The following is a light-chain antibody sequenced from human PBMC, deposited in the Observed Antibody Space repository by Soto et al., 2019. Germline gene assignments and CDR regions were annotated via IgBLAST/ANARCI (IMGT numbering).Light chain of an antibody. J-gene: IGLJ1*01. CDR1: SSDFGDFNY. V-gene: IGLV2-14*03. CDR3: TSYSTIIIHV. Sequence: QSALAQPASVSGSPGQSITISCTGTSSDFGDFNYVFWYQQHPGKAPKLLIYDVSNRPSGVSNRFSGSKSGDTASLTISGLRADFDADYYSTSYSTIIIHVFGTGTILTVL. CDR2: DVS.